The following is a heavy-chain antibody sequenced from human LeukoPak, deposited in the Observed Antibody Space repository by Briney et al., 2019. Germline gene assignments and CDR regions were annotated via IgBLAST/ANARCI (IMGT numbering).Heavy chain of an antibody. V-gene: IGHV3-30*02. Sequence: GGSLRRSCAASGFTFSSYGMHWVRQAPGKGLEWVAFIRYDGSNKYYEDSVKGRFTISRDNSKNTLYLQMNSLRAEDTAVYYCAKLGEYCSSTSCYTRSYYYYYYMDVWGKGTTVTVSS. J-gene: IGHJ6*03. D-gene: IGHD2-2*02. CDR3: AKLGEYCSSTSCYTRSYYYYYYMDV. CDR1: GFTFSSYG. CDR2: IRYDGSNK.